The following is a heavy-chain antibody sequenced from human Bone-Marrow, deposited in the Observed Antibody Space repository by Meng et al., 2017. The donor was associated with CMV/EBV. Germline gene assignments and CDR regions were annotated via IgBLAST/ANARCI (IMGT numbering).Heavy chain of an antibody. Sequence: GGSLRLSCAASGFTFSSYSMNWVRQAPGKGLEWVSSISSSSSYIYYADSVKGRFTISRDNAKNSLYLQMNSLRAEDTAVYYCARGHYGGAYYFDYWGQGTLVTGYS. D-gene: IGHD4-23*01. CDR3: ARGHYGGAYYFDY. CDR1: GFTFSSYS. J-gene: IGHJ4*02. V-gene: IGHV3-21*01. CDR2: ISSSSSYI.